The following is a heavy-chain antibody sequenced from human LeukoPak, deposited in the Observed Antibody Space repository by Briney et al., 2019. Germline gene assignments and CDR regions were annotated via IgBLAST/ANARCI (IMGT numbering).Heavy chain of an antibody. Sequence: PGGSRRLSCAASGFTFNSYAMSWVRQAPGKGLEWVSGITNSGGNTYYADSVKGRFTISRDNSKSTLYLQMNSLRAEDTAVFYCAKGGQTDRFDYWGQGALVTASS. J-gene: IGHJ4*02. V-gene: IGHV3-23*01. CDR2: ITNSGGNT. CDR1: GFTFNSYA. CDR3: AKGGQTDRFDY. D-gene: IGHD5-12*01.